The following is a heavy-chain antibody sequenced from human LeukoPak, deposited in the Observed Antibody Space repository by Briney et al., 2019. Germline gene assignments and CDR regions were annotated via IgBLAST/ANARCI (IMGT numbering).Heavy chain of an antibody. Sequence: PSETLSLTCTVSGDSISSSRFYWAWIRQPPGKRLEWIGSILYTGRTFYNPSLKSRVTISVDTSNNQFSLRLGSVTASDTAVYYCARRDVGATIDYWGQGTLVTVSS. CDR1: GDSISSSRFY. D-gene: IGHD1-26*01. CDR2: ILYTGRT. CDR3: ARRDVGATIDY. V-gene: IGHV4-39*01. J-gene: IGHJ4*02.